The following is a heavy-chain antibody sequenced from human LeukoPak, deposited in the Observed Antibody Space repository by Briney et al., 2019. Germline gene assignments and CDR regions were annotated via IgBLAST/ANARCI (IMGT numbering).Heavy chain of an antibody. V-gene: IGHV1-8*02. Sequence: ASVKVSCKASGYTFTSYGISWVRQAPGQGLEWMGWMNPNSGNTGYAQKFQGRVTMTRNTSISTAYMELSSLRSEDTAVYYCARPLESAAGTDWFDPWGQGTLVTVSS. CDR1: GYTFTSYG. J-gene: IGHJ5*02. D-gene: IGHD6-13*01. CDR3: ARPLESAAGTDWFDP. CDR2: MNPNSGNT.